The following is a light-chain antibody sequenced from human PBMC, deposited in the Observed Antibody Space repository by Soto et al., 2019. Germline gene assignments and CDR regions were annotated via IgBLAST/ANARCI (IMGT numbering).Light chain of an antibody. CDR3: LPHNTYPCT. CDR1: QGIRND. CDR2: AAF. V-gene: IGKV1-17*01. J-gene: IGKJ2*02. Sequence: DIQMTQSPASLSASVGDRVTITCRASQGIRNDLAWYQQKPGKAPHRLIYAAFSLQSGVPSRFSGNGSGPEFTLTISSLQPEDFATYYCLPHNTYPCTFGQGTKLEIK.